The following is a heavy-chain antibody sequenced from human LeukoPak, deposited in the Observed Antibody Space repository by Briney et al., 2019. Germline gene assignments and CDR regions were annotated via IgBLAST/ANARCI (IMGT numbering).Heavy chain of an antibody. J-gene: IGHJ4*02. CDR3: ASGRSRAYRPGRPFDY. CDR1: GGSFSGYY. CDR2: INHSGST. V-gene: IGHV4-34*01. D-gene: IGHD1-26*01. Sequence: PSETLSLTCAVYGGSFSGYYWSWTRQPPGKGLEWIGEINHSGSTNYNPSLKSRVTISVDTSKNQFSLTLSSVTAADTAVYYCASGRSRAYRPGRPFDYWGQGTLVTVSS.